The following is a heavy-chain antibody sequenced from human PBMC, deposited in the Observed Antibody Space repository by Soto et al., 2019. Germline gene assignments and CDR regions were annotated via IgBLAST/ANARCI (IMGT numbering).Heavy chain of an antibody. J-gene: IGHJ5*02. CDR3: AKGDNLGPKTGYAFDP. Sequence: WTWIRESPSRGLEWLGRTYFRSKWYNDYAVSVKSRIIINPDTSNNQFSLQLNSVTPEDTAVYFCAKGDNLGPKTGYAFDPWGQGIMVTVSS. D-gene: IGHD5-12*01. CDR2: TYFRSKWYN. V-gene: IGHV6-1*01.